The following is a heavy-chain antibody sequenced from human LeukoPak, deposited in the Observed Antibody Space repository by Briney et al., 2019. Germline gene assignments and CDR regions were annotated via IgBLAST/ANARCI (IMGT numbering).Heavy chain of an antibody. D-gene: IGHD1-7*01. CDR1: GYTYANYG. J-gene: IGHJ6*03. CDR2: ISDYNGNT. Sequence: ASVTVSFMASGYTYANYGISWVRQAPAQGGEWMGWISDYNGNTNYAQKLQGRVTMTPDTSTSKDYMELRSLRSDDTAVYYCARAVLGGTILHHYCYYMDVWGKGTTVTVSS. CDR3: ARAVLGGTILHHYCYYMDV. V-gene: IGHV1-18*01.